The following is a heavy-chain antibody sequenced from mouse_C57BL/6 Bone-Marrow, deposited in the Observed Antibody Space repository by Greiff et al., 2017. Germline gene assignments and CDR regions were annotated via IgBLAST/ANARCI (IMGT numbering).Heavy chain of an antibody. CDR1: GYAFSSSW. J-gene: IGHJ3*01. CDR3: ARPCFAY. V-gene: IGHV1-82*01. Sequence: QVQLQQSGPELVKPGASVKISCKASGYAFSSSWMNWVKQRPGQGLEWIGRIYPGDGDTNYKWKFKGKATLTADKSSSAAYMQLSSLTSEDSAVYFCARPCFAYWGQGTLVTVSA. CDR2: IYPGDGDT.